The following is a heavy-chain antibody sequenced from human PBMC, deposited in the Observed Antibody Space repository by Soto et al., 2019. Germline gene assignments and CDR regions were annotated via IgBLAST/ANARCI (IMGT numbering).Heavy chain of an antibody. J-gene: IGHJ6*02. V-gene: IGHV3-30*18. CDR2: ISYDGSNK. CDR3: AKEGGTTPYYYYGMDV. Sequence: VGSLRLSCAASGFTFSSYGMHWVRQAPGKGLEWVAVISYDGSNKYYADSVKGRFTISRDNSKNTLYLQMNSLRAEDTAVYCCAKEGGTTPYYYYGMDVWGQGTTVTVSS. D-gene: IGHD1-1*01. CDR1: GFTFSSYG.